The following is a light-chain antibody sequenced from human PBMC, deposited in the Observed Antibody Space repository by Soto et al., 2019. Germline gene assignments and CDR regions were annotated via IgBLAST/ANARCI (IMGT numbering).Light chain of an antibody. CDR1: QGISSS. V-gene: IGKV1-9*01. CDR3: QQLNSYPLT. J-gene: IGKJ4*01. CDR2: AAS. Sequence: DIQMTQSPSTLSGSVGDRVTITCRASQGISSSLAWYQQQPGQAPKLLMYAASTLQTGAPSRFSGSGSGTDFTLTISSLQPEDFGTYYCQQLNSYPLTFGGGTKVDNK.